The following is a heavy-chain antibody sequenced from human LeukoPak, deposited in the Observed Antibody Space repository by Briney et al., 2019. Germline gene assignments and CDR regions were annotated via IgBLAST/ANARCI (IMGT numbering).Heavy chain of an antibody. J-gene: IGHJ4*02. Sequence: GGSLRLSCAASGFTFSSYRMNWVRQAPGKGLEWVSSISSSSSYIYYADSVKGRFTISRDNDKNSLYLQMNSLRAEDTAVYYCARGSDYYYDSSGVDYWGQGTLVTVSS. D-gene: IGHD3-22*01. CDR2: ISSSSSYI. V-gene: IGHV3-21*01. CDR3: ARGSDYYYDSSGVDY. CDR1: GFTFSSYR.